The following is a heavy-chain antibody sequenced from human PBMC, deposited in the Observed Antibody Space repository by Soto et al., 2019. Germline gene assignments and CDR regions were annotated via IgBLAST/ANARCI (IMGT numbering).Heavy chain of an antibody. J-gene: IGHJ4*02. D-gene: IGHD2-15*01. CDR3: ARESTGVVVVAATDYPFDY. CDR1: GYTFTCHY. CDR2: INPNSGGP. V-gene: IGHV1-2*02. Sequence: GXSVKVSCKASGYTFTCHYMHWVRQAPGQGPEWMGWINPNSGGPNYAQKFRGRVTMTRDTSISTAYMELSRLRSDDTAVYYCARESTGVVVVAATDYPFDYWGQGTLVTVSS.